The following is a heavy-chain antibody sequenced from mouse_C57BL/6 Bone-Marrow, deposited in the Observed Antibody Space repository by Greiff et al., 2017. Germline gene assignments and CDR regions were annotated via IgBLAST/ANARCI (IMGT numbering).Heavy chain of an antibody. J-gene: IGHJ3*01. CDR1: GFTIKDDY. V-gene: IGHV14-4*01. Sequence: EVQVVESGAELVRPGASVKLSCTASGFTIKDDYMHWVKQRPEQGLEWIGWIDPENGDTEYASKFQGKATITADTSSNTAYLQLSSLTSEDTAVYYCTSLSDYDYGLFAYWGQGTLVTVSA. D-gene: IGHD2-4*01. CDR2: IDPENGDT. CDR3: TSLSDYDYGLFAY.